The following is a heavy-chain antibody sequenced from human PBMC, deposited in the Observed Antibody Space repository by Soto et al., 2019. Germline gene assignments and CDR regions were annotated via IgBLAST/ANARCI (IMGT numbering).Heavy chain of an antibody. CDR1: GFTFSNAW. D-gene: IGHD3-16*01. V-gene: IGHV3-15*01. CDR2: IKSKTDDGTT. J-gene: IGHJ5*02. CDR3: TTDKMISFGVGLPPSSFDL. Sequence: GGSLRLSCAASGFTFSNAWMSWVRQAPGKGLEWVGRIKSKTDDGTTDYAAPVKGRFTISRDDSKNTLYLQMNSLKTEDTAVYYCTTDKMISFGVGLPPSSFDLRGQAILVTVSS.